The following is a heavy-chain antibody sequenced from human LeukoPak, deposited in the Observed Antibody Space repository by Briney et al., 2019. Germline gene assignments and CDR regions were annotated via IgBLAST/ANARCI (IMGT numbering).Heavy chain of an antibody. CDR1: GGSISSYY. J-gene: IGHJ5*02. Sequence: SETLSLTCTVSGGSISSYYWSWIRQPPGKGLEWIGYIYYSGSTNYNPSLKSRVTISVDTSKNQFSLKLSSVTAADTAVYYCASSYSSSWPRFDPWGQGTLVTVSS. V-gene: IGHV4-59*01. CDR2: IYYSGST. D-gene: IGHD6-13*01. CDR3: ASSYSSSWPRFDP.